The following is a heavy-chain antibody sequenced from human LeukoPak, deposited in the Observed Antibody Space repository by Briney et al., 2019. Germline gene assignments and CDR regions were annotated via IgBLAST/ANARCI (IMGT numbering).Heavy chain of an antibody. CDR1: GGSMSDYY. V-gene: IGHV4-59*01. J-gene: IGHJ3*02. CDR3: ARDSMIDAFDI. CDR2: IYYSGST. D-gene: IGHD2/OR15-2a*01. Sequence: SETLSLTCTVSGGSMSDYYWSWIRQPPGKGLEWIGYIYYSGSTNYNPSLKSRVTISVDTSKNQFSLKLSSVTAADTAVYYCARDSMIDAFDIWGQGTMVTVSS.